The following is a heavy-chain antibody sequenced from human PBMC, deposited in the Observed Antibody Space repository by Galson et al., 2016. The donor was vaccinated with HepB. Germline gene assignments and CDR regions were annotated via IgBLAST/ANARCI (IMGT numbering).Heavy chain of an antibody. J-gene: IGHJ2*01. D-gene: IGHD4-23*01. V-gene: IGHV3-7*01. CDR1: GFILTNYW. CDR2: IEEDGSEK. CDR3: ARVFGADYDGAWYSDL. Sequence: SLRLSCAVSGFILTNYWMPWVRQAPGKGLEWVAIIEEDGSEKYYVGSVEGRFTISRDNPKNSVYLQMTSLRAEDTALYYCARVFGADYDGAWYSDLWGRGTLVTVSS.